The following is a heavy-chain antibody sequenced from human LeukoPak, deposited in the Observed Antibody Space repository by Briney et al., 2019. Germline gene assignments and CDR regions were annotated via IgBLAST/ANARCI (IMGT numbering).Heavy chain of an antibody. Sequence: SETLSLTCAVSGGSISSGYWWSWVRQPPGKGLEWIGEIYHSGSTNYNPSLKSRVTISVDKSKNYFSLKLSSVTAADTAVYYCARWTDYYDSSGYFDYWGQGTLVTVSS. CDR3: ARWTDYYDSSGYFDY. D-gene: IGHD3-22*01. J-gene: IGHJ4*02. CDR1: GGSISSGYW. CDR2: IYHSGST. V-gene: IGHV4-4*02.